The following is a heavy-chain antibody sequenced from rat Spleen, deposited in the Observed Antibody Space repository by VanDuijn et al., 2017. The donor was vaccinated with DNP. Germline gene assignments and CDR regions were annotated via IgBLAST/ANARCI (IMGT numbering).Heavy chain of an antibody. CDR2: INPDGGTT. CDR3: AKVRTTGIPGFAY. D-gene: IGHD1-9*01. V-gene: IGHV5-25*01. Sequence: EVQLVESGGGLVQPGRSLKLSCAASGFTFNDCYMAWVRQAPKKGLEWVASINPDGGTTYYPDSLKGRFTISRYNAENTVYLQLNSLRSEDTATYYCAKVRTTGIPGFAYWGQGTLVTVSS. J-gene: IGHJ3*01. CDR1: GFTFNDCY.